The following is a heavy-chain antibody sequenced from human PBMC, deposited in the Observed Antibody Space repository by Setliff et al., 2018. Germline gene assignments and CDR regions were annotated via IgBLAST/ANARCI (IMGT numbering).Heavy chain of an antibody. CDR3: ARDGGYCNGISCPGDF. CDR2: VTQGSSQ. J-gene: IGHJ4*02. V-gene: IGHV3-21*04. D-gene: IGHD2-15*01. CDR1: GFTFRDYS. Sequence: GGSLRLSCETSGFTFRDYSMTWVRQAPGKGLEWVSGVTQGSSQLHADSVKGRFSISRDNSKSSVYLQMNNLRVEDTATYYCARDGGYCNGISCPGDFWGQGTLVTVSS.